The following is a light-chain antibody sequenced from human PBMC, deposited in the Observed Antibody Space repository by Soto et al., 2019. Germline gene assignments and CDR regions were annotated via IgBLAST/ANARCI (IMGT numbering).Light chain of an antibody. V-gene: IGLV4-69*01. CDR3: QTWGTGIPWV. CDR2: LNSDGSH. J-gene: IGLJ3*02. Sequence: QLVLTQSPSASASLGASVKLTCTLSSGHSSHAIAWHQQQPEKGPRYLMKLNSDGSHSKGDGIPDRFSGSSSGAERYLTISSLQSEDEADYYCQTWGTGIPWVFGGGTKVTVL. CDR1: SGHSSHA.